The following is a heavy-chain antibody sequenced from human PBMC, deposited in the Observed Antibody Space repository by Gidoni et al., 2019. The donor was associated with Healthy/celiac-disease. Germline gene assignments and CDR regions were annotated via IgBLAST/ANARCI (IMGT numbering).Heavy chain of an antibody. CDR3: ASGFNRAVAGPLDAFDI. D-gene: IGHD6-19*01. Sequence: QVQLQQWGAGLLQPSATLSLTCAVSGGSFSGYDWSWIRQPPGKGLEWIGEINHSGSTNYNPSRKSRVTISVDTSKTQFSLKLSSVTAADTAVYYCASGFNRAVAGPLDAFDIWGQGTMVTVSS. V-gene: IGHV4-34*01. CDR2: INHSGST. CDR1: GGSFSGYD. J-gene: IGHJ3*02.